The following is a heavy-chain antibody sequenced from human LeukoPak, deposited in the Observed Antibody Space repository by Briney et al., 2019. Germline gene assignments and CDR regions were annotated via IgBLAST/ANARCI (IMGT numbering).Heavy chain of an antibody. CDR3: ARTRPIDY. V-gene: IGHV3-48*02. CDR2: ISSSGSTI. J-gene: IGHJ4*02. CDR1: GFTFSTYS. Sequence: PGGSLRLSCEASGFTFSTYSMNWVRQAPGKGLEWVSYISSSGSTIYYADSVKGRFTISRDNAKNSMSLQMNSLRDEDTAVYYCARTRPIDYWGQGTLVTVSS.